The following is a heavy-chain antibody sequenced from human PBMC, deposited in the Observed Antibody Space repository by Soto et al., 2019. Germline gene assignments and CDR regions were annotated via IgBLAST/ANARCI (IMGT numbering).Heavy chain of an antibody. Sequence: QVQLVQSGAEVKKPGSSVKVSCKVSGCTFISYAISWVRQAPGRGLEWMGGIIPVFGTANYTQKFQGKVTITADESTSTAYMELSSLRSEDTALYYCARGGVTTYVTAFDYWGQGTLVTVSS. CDR1: GCTFISYA. CDR2: IIPVFGTA. D-gene: IGHD4-17*01. V-gene: IGHV1-69*01. J-gene: IGHJ4*02. CDR3: ARGGVTTYVTAFDY.